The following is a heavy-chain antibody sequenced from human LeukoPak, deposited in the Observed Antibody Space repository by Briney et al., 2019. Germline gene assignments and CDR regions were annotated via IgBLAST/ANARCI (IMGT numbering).Heavy chain of an antibody. Sequence: SETLSLTCTVSGGSISSYYWSWIRQPAGKGLEWIGRIYTSESTNYNPSLKSRVNMSVDTSKNQFSLKLSSVTAADTAVYYCAGDGGPDPTYSNYDGSRGRLVHYYYYMDVWGKGTTVTVSS. V-gene: IGHV4-4*07. CDR3: AGDGGPDPTYSNYDGSRGRLVHYYYYMDV. CDR2: IYTSEST. D-gene: IGHD4-11*01. CDR1: GGSISSYY. J-gene: IGHJ6*03.